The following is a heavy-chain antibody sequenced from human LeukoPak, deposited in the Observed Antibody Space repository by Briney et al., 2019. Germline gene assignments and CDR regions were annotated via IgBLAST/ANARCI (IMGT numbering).Heavy chain of an antibody. V-gene: IGHV3-33*01. CDR2: IWYDGSNK. CDR3: ARASSIAAAVFDY. Sequence: GGSLRLSCAASGFTFSSYGMHWVRQAPGKGLEWVAVIWYDGSNKYYAGSVKGRFTISRDNSKNTLYLQMNSLRAEDTAVYYCARASSIAAAVFDYWGQGTLVTVSS. J-gene: IGHJ4*02. CDR1: GFTFSSYG. D-gene: IGHD6-13*01.